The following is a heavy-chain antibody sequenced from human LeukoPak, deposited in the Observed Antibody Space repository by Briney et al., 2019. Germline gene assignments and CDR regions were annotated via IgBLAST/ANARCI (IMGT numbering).Heavy chain of an antibody. Sequence: SETLSLTCTVSGGSISSYYWSWIRQPPGKGLEWIGEINHSGSTNYNPSLKSRVTISVDMSKNQFSLKLSSVTAADTAVYYCARGPPAKPGTGYYYGMDVWGQGTTVTVSS. D-gene: IGHD2-2*01. J-gene: IGHJ6*02. CDR2: INHSGST. V-gene: IGHV4-34*01. CDR3: ARGPPAKPGTGYYYGMDV. CDR1: GGSISSYY.